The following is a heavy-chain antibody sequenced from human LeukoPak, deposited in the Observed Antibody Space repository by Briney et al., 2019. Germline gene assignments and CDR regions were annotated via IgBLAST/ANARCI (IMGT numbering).Heavy chain of an antibody. Sequence: SVKVSCKASGGTFSSYAISWVRQAPGQGLEWMGGIIPIFGTANYAQKFQGRVTITADESTSTAYKELSSLRSEDTAVYYCARGCGGDCGDAFDIWGQGTMVTVSS. J-gene: IGHJ3*02. V-gene: IGHV1-69*13. CDR3: ARGCGGDCGDAFDI. D-gene: IGHD2-21*02. CDR1: GGTFSSYA. CDR2: IIPIFGTA.